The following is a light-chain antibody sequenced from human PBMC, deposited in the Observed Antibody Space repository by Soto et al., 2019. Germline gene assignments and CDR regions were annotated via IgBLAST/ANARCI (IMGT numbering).Light chain of an antibody. V-gene: IGKV1-9*01. CDR1: QGISRY. Sequence: QLTQSPSSLSASVGDSVTMACRASQGISRYLAWYQQKPGRAPQLLISAASTLQSGVPSRFSGSGSGTHFTLVISSLQPEDFATYYCQQLNTYPVTFGGGTKVDIK. CDR3: QQLNTYPVT. CDR2: AAS. J-gene: IGKJ4*01.